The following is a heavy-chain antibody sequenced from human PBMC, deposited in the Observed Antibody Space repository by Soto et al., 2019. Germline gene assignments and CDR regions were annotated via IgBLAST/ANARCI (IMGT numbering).Heavy chain of an antibody. J-gene: IGHJ4*02. CDR3: ARVIAASADFDY. Sequence: QVQLVQSGAEVKKPGASVKVSCKASGYTFTSYGLSWVRQAPGQGLEWKGWISAYNRNTNYAQKLQGRVTMTTATSTSTAENELRSLRSGDTAVYYCARVIAASADFDYWGQGALVTVTT. CDR1: GYTFTSYG. V-gene: IGHV1-18*01. CDR2: ISAYNRNT. D-gene: IGHD6-13*01.